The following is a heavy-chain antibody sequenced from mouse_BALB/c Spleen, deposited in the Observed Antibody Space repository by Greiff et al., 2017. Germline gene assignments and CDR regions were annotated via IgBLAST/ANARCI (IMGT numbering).Heavy chain of an antibody. CDR3: ARWAYYGSSSLDD. V-gene: IGHV1-85*01. Sequence: QVQLQQSGAELVKPGASVKLSCTASGYTFTSYDINWVRQRPEQGLEWIGWIFPGDGSTKYNEKFKGKATLTKDKSSSTAYMQLSRLTSEDSAVYFCARWAYYGSSSLDDWGQGTTLTVSS. J-gene: IGHJ2*01. CDR2: IFPGDGST. D-gene: IGHD1-1*01. CDR1: GYTFTSYD.